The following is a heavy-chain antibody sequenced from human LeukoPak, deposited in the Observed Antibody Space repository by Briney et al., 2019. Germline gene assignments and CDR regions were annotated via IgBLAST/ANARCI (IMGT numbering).Heavy chain of an antibody. CDR2: IRYDGNNK. Sequence: GGSLRLSCAASGFTFSTYGMLWVRQAPGKGLEWVAFIRYDGNNKFYADSVKGRFTISRDNSKNTLYLQMSSLRAEDTAVYYCAKDYYDASGYYYDQGVDYWGQGTLVTVSS. D-gene: IGHD3-22*01. J-gene: IGHJ4*02. V-gene: IGHV3-30*02. CDR3: AKDYYDASGYYYDQGVDY. CDR1: GFTFSTYG.